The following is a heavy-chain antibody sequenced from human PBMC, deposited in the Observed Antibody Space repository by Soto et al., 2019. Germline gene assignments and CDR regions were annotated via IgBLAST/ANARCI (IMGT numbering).Heavy chain of an antibody. Sequence: QVQLVESGGGVVQPGRSLRLSCAASGFTFSSYVMHWVRQAPGKGLEWVAAMWHDGSYKFHADSVKGRFTISRDNSKNTPYLQMDSLRADDTAVYYCAREGLLHHNWFDPWGQGTLVTVSS. J-gene: IGHJ5*02. CDR1: GFTFSSYV. CDR3: AREGLLHHNWFDP. D-gene: IGHD3-22*01. CDR2: MWHDGSYK. V-gene: IGHV3-33*01.